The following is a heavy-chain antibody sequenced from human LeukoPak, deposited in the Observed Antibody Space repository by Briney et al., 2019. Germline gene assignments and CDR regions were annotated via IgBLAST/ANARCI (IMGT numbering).Heavy chain of an antibody. J-gene: IGHJ6*02. CDR3: ARGLMAYYYGMDV. Sequence: GGSLRFSCAASGFTFSSYAMSWVRQAPGKGLEWVAVISYDGSNKYYADSVKGRFTISRDNAKNTLYLQMNSLRAEDTAVYYCARGLMAYYYGMDVWGQGTTVTVSS. V-gene: IGHV3-30*03. CDR2: ISYDGSNK. D-gene: IGHD3-16*01. CDR1: GFTFSSYA.